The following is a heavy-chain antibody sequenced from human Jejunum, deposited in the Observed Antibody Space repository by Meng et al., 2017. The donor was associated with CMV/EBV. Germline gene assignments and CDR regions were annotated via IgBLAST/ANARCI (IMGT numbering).Heavy chain of an antibody. CDR3: ARDRSPGGYGSGLFAF. Sequence: SGDSFTNHPIAWGRQATGQGREWLGEIVTILENGNYPPRFRGRVTITADRSTSTAYMELNSLRSEDTAMYYCARDRSPGGYGSGLFAFWGQGTLVTVSS. CDR2: IVTILENG. D-gene: IGHD3-10*01. V-gene: IGHV1-69*10. CDR1: GDSFTNHP. J-gene: IGHJ4*02.